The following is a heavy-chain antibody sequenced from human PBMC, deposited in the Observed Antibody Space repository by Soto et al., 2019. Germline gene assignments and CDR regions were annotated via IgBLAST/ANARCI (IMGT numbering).Heavy chain of an antibody. CDR3: AAGPVAVYY. V-gene: IGHV3-33*01. D-gene: IGHD6-19*01. CDR2: IWYDGSNK. CDR1: GFTFSSYG. J-gene: IGHJ4*02. Sequence: QVQLVESGGGVVQPGRSLRLSCAASGFTFSSYGMHWVRQAPGKGLEWVAVIWYDGSNKYYADSVKGRFTISRDNYKNTLYLQMNSLRAEDTAVYYCAAGPVAVYYWGQGTLVTVSS.